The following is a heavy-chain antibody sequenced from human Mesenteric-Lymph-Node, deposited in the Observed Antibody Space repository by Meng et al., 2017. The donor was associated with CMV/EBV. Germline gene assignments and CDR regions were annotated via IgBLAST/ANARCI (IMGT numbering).Heavy chain of an antibody. CDR3: ARGSSYDILTGYFDY. J-gene: IGHJ4*02. CDR2: INHSGST. D-gene: IGHD3-9*01. CDR1: GGSFSGYY. V-gene: IGHV4-34*01. Sequence: GGEGLLKPSQTLSVTCAVYGGSFSGYYWNWIRQSPEKGLEWIGEINHSGSTTYNPSFTSRIIISVDTSTNQISLNMSSVTAADTAVYYCARGSSYDILTGYFDYWGQGALVTVSS.